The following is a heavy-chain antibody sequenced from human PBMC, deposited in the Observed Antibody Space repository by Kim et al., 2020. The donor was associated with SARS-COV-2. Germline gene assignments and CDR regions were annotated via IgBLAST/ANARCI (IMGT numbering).Heavy chain of an antibody. J-gene: IGHJ6*02. CDR2: IMPIFGTS. CDR3: ARDMIPAAPSYSYYAMDV. D-gene: IGHD2-2*01. Sequence: SVKVSCKTSGGTFSNYAISWVRQAPVQGLEWMGGIMPIFGTSNYAQKFQGRVTITADESTSTAYMEVSSLRSEDTAVYYCARDMIPAAPSYSYYAMDVWGRGTTVTVSS. V-gene: IGHV1-69*13. CDR1: GGTFSNYA.